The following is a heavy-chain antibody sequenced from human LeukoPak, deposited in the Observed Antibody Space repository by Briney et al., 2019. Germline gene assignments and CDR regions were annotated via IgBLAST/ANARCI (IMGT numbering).Heavy chain of an antibody. CDR2: ISWNSGSI. V-gene: IGHV3-9*01. CDR1: GFTFDDYA. D-gene: IGHD5-24*01. Sequence: PGGSLRLSCAASGFTFDDYAMHWVRQAPGRGLEWVSGISWNSGSIGYADSVKGRFTISRDNAKNSLYLQMNSLRAEDTALYYCAKDRGGWLQLRSGYFGYWGQGTLVTVSS. J-gene: IGHJ4*02. CDR3: AKDRGGWLQLRSGYFGY.